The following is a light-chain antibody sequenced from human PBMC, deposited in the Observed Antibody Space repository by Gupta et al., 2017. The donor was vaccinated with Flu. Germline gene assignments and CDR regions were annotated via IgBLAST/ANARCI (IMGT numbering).Light chain of an antibody. V-gene: IGKV3-20*01. Sequence: GTLSLSPGERGTLSCRASQSINSNYLAWYQQKPGEAPRVLIIGTSNRATGIPDRFTGSSSGTDFTLTISRVEPEDFAVYYCQQYGNSPQTFGQGTKVEIK. CDR2: GTS. CDR1: QSINSNY. CDR3: QQYGNSPQT. J-gene: IGKJ1*01.